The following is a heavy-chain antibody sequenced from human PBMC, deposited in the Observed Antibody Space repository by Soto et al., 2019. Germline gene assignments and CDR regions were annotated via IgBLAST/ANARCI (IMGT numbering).Heavy chain of an antibody. V-gene: IGHV1-46*01. D-gene: IGHD2-2*02. J-gene: IGHJ1*01. Sequence: QVQLVQSGAEVKKPGASVKVSCKASGYSFTNYYVHWVRQAPGQGLEWMGVINPDGGSTRSAQKFQGRLTRTRDTTTSTVYQKLTSLRSENPAVYVCAREFPRGGYNSAIEFQHWGQGPLVNVSS. CDR1: GYSFTNYY. CDR2: INPDGGST. CDR3: AREFPRGGYNSAIEFQH.